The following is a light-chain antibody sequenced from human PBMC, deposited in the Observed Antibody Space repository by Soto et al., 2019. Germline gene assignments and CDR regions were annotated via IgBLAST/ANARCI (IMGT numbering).Light chain of an antibody. CDR1: QSVSRSY. V-gene: IGKV3-20*01. J-gene: IGKJ1*01. Sequence: ISLTQSPVTLALSPGERSTLSCRASQSVSRSYLAWYQQKPGHAPRLLIYGASSRATGIPDRLSGSGSGTDFTLTISRLEAEDFAVYYCQQYGSPGAFGQGTKVDIK. CDR3: QQYGSPGA. CDR2: GAS.